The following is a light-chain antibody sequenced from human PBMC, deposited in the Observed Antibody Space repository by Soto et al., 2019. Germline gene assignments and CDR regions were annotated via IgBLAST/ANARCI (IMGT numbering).Light chain of an antibody. J-gene: IGKJ5*01. CDR2: GGS. CDR3: MQTVQTPIT. CDR1: QALLRSNGYNY. Sequence: DIVMTQSPLSLTVTPGEPASISCRSSQALLRSNGYNYFNWYLQRPGQSPHLXSYGGSNVAPGVPDRFSGSGSGTDFTLRISRVEADDVGVYYCMQTVQTPITFGQGTRLEIK. V-gene: IGKV2-28*01.